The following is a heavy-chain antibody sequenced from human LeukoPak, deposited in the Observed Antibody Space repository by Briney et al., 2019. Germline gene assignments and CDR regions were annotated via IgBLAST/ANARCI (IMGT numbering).Heavy chain of an antibody. CDR3: GRDLIGTAASWDC. J-gene: IGHJ4*02. Sequence: GGSLRLSCAASGFIFSSYTMSWVRQAPGKGLEWVSTISGSGDSTYYVNSVEGRFTISRDNSKNTLYLQVNSLRAEDTAVYYCGRDLIGTAASWDCWGQGTLVTVSS. CDR1: GFIFSSYT. D-gene: IGHD6-25*01. CDR2: ISGSGDST. V-gene: IGHV3-23*01.